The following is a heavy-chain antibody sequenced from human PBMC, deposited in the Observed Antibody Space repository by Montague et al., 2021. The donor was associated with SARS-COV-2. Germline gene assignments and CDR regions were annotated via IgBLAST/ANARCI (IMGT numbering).Heavy chain of an antibody. CDR1: GGSISSSSNY. Sequence: SETLSLTCTVSGGSISSSSNYWGWIRQPPGKGLEWIGSIYYSGSTYYNSSLKSRVTISVDTSKNQSSLKLNSVTAADTAVYYCARLVWFGELSSENWFDPWGQGTLVTVSS. CDR2: IYYSGST. D-gene: IGHD3-10*01. J-gene: IGHJ5*02. V-gene: IGHV4-39*01. CDR3: ARLVWFGELSSENWFDP.